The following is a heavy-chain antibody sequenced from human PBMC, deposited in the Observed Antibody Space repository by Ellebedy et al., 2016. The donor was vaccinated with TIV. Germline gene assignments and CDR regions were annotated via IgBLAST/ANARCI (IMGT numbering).Heavy chain of an antibody. CDR2: LIPMVGKS. Sequence: AASVKVSCKTSGGSFSYNEISWVRQAPGQGLEWMGGLIPMVGKSNYAPKFQGRVTISADKSTSTAYMDLRSLATDDTAVYFCAIKPGPLFDFWGQGTLITVSS. CDR3: AIKPGPLFDF. CDR1: GGSFSYNE. V-gene: IGHV1-69*10. D-gene: IGHD1-14*01. J-gene: IGHJ4*02.